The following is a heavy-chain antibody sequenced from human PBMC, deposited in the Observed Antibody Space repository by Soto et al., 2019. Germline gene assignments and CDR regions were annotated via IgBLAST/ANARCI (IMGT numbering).Heavy chain of an antibody. CDR1: GDSFNDYY. V-gene: IGHV1-2*04. CDR2: INPNGGVT. Sequence: QVQLVQSGADVRKPGASVTVSCRSSGDSFNDYYIHWVRQAPGQGFEWMGWINPNGGVTKYAQKFKGWVSMTRDTSSRTVYMQLSRLRSDDTAVYYCARESGGATATLDYYYFYMDVWGTGTTVTVSS. D-gene: IGHD5-12*01. J-gene: IGHJ6*03. CDR3: ARESGGATATLDYYYFYMDV.